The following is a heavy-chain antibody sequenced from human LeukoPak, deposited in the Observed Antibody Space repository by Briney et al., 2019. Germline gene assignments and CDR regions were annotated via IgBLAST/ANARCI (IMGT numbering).Heavy chain of an antibody. D-gene: IGHD3-22*01. Sequence: SETLSLTCTVSGGSISSYYWSWIRQPAGKGLEWIGRIYASGSTKYNPSLKSRVTMSVDTSKNQFSLKLSSVTAADTAVYYCARAISNDDNSGYYYWGQGALVTVSS. J-gene: IGHJ4*02. CDR3: ARAISNDDNSGYYY. V-gene: IGHV4-4*07. CDR1: GGSISSYY. CDR2: IYASGST.